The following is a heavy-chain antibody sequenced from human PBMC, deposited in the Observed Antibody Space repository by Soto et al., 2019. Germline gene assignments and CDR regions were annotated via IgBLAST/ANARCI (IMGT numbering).Heavy chain of an antibody. D-gene: IGHD6-19*01. Sequence: QVQLVQSGAEEKKPGASVKVSCKASGYTFTGYAMHWVRQAPGQRLEWMGWINAGNGNTKSSQKFQGKVTITRDTTASAAYMALSSLSSEDTAVYYCASAVAVAADFDYWGQGTLVTVSS. CDR2: INAGNGNT. CDR1: GYTFTGYA. V-gene: IGHV1-3*05. CDR3: ASAVAVAADFDY. J-gene: IGHJ4*02.